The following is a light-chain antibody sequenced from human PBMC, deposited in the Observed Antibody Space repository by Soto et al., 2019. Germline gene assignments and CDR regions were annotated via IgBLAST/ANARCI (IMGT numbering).Light chain of an antibody. CDR3: QQLNSYPIT. Sequence: IQLTQSPSSLSASVGDRVTITCRASQGISSYLAWYQQKPGKAHKLLIYAAYTLQSGVPSRFSGSGSGTDFTLTISSLQPEDFATYYCQQLNSYPITFGQGTRLEIK. J-gene: IGKJ5*01. CDR1: QGISSY. V-gene: IGKV1-9*01. CDR2: AAY.